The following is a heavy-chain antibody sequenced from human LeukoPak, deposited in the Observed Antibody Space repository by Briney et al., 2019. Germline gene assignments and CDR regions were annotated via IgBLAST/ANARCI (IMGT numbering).Heavy chain of an antibody. Sequence: MGGITPNSGGTNYAQKFQGRVTMTRDTSISTAYMELSRLRSDDTAVYYCARAPDWENGDYWGQGALVTVSS. D-gene: IGHD3-9*01. CDR3: ARAPDWENGDY. V-gene: IGHV1-2*02. J-gene: IGHJ4*02. CDR2: ITPNSGGT.